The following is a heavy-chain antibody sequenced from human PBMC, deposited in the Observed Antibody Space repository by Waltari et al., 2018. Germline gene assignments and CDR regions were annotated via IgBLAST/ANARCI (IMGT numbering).Heavy chain of an antibody. D-gene: IGHD3-10*01. CDR1: GGFISSYY. CDR2: IYYSGST. CDR3: ARDQPRGGFDY. J-gene: IGHJ4*02. V-gene: IGHV4-59*01. Sequence: QVQLQESGPGLVKPSETLSLTCTVSGGFISSYYWSWIRQPPGKGLEWIGYIYYSGSTNYNPSLKSRVTISVDTSKNQFSLKLSSVTAADTAVYYCARDQPRGGFDYWGQGTLVTVSS.